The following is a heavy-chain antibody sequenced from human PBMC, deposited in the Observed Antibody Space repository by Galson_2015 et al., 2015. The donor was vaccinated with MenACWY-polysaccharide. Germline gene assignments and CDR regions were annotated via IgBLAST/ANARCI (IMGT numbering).Heavy chain of an antibody. CDR1: GGSVSGGDYY. V-gene: IGHV4-30-4*01. Sequence: TLSLTCAVSGGSVSGGDYYWSWIRPPPGKGLEWIGSIYYSRRTYYTPSLKTRIVISVDSSRNQYSLTLNSVTAADTAVYYCSTQGTWDNSLEHWDQGTLVTVSS. CDR3: STQGTWDNSLEH. J-gene: IGHJ1*01. D-gene: IGHD2/OR15-2a*01. CDR2: IYYSRRT.